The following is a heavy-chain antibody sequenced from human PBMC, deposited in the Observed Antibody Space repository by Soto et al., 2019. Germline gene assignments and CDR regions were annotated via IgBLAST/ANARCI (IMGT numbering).Heavy chain of an antibody. CDR1: GFTFSSFG. CDR3: ARDSGRGAFDI. D-gene: IGHD5-12*01. V-gene: IGHV3-33*01. Sequence: QVQLLESGGGVVQPGRSLRLSCAASGFTFSSFGMHWVRQAPGKGLEWVADIWYDGSNKYYVDSVKGRFTISRDNSKDTLYLQMNSLRVEDTAVYYCARDSGRGAFDIWGQGTMVTVSS. J-gene: IGHJ3*02. CDR2: IWYDGSNK.